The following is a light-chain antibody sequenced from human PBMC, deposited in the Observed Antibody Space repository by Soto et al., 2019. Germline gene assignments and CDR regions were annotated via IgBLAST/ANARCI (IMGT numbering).Light chain of an antibody. CDR2: GAS. CDR3: QQYSDSPPT. CDR1: QSVSSN. V-gene: IGKV3D-15*01. J-gene: IGKJ1*01. Sequence: EIVMTQSPATLSVSPWERATLSCRASQSVSSNLAWYHQKPGQAPRLLIFGASDRATGIPDRFSGSGSGTDFTLTIDRLEPEDFAMYYCQQYSDSPPTFGQGTKVDIK.